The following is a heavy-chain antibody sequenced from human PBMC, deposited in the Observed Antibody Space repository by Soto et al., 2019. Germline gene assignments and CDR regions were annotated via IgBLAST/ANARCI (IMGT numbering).Heavy chain of an antibody. CDR2: LSSSGGTT. D-gene: IGHD6-6*01. V-gene: IGHV3-23*01. CDR1: GFTFSIYA. CDR3: AKLPRGSSPENDY. Sequence: LRLSCAASGFTFSIYAMTWVRQAPGKGLEWVSGLSSSGGTTHYADSVKGRFTISRDNSKNTLFLQMNSLRAEDTAVYYCAKLPRGSSPENDYWGQGTLVTVSS. J-gene: IGHJ4*02.